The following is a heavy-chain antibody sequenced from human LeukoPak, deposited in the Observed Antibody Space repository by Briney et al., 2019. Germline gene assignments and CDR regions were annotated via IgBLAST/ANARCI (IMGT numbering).Heavy chain of an antibody. CDR1: GYSISSGYY. CDR2: IYHNGGI. D-gene: IGHD6-19*01. J-gene: IGHJ4*02. V-gene: IGHV4-38-2*02. CDR3: ARGRHIAVAGDGSFDY. Sequence: SETLSLTCTVPGYSISSGYYWGWIRQPPGKGLEWIGSIYHNGGIYYNPSLKSRVTISVDTSENQFSLKLSSVTAADTAVYYCARGRHIAVAGDGSFDYWGQGTLVTVSS.